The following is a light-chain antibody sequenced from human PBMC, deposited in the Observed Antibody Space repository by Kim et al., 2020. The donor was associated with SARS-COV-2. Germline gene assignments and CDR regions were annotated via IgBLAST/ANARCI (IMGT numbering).Light chain of an antibody. J-gene: IGLJ3*02. V-gene: IGLV3-21*04. CDR3: QVWDSSSDHRV. CDR1: NIGSKS. Sequence: APGKTVRITCGGNNIGSKSVHGYQQKPGQAPVLVIYYDSDRPSGIPERFSGSNSGNTATLTISRVEAGDEADYYCQVWDSSSDHRVFGGGTQLTVL. CDR2: YDS.